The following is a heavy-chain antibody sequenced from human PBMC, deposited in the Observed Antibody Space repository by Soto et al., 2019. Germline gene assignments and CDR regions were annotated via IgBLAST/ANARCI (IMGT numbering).Heavy chain of an antibody. CDR1: GGTFSSYA. Sequence: GASVKVSCKASGGTFSSYAISWVRQAPGQGLEWMGGIIPIFGTANYAQKFQGRVTITADESTSTAYMELSSLRSEDTAVYYCARGRDFYDSSGYGFDYWGQGTLVTVSS. CDR2: IIPIFGTA. D-gene: IGHD3-22*01. V-gene: IGHV1-69*13. J-gene: IGHJ4*02. CDR3: ARGRDFYDSSGYGFDY.